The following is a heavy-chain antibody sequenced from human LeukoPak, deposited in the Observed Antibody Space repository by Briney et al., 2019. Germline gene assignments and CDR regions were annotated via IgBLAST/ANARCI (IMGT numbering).Heavy chain of an antibody. CDR2: ISAYNGNT. V-gene: IGHV1-18*01. Sequence: ASVKVSCKTSGYTFTSYGISWVRQAPGQGLEWMGWISAYNGNTNYAQKLQGRVTMTTDTSTSTAYMELRSLRSDDTAVYYCARVFGRAWLATSFDYWGQGTLVTVSS. D-gene: IGHD6-19*01. CDR3: ARVFGRAWLATSFDY. CDR1: GYTFTSYG. J-gene: IGHJ4*02.